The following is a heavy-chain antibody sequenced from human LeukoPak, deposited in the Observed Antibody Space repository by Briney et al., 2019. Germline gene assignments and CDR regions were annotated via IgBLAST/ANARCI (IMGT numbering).Heavy chain of an antibody. CDR3: AKVQGDCSGGSCYSEDYYFDY. CDR2: IIPIFGTA. V-gene: IGHV1-69*05. CDR1: GGTFSSYA. Sequence: ASVKVSCKASGGTFSSYAISWVRQAPGQGLEWMGRIIPIFGTANYAQKFQGRVTITTDESTSTAYMELSSLRSEDTAVYYCAKVQGDCSGGSCYSEDYYFDYWGQGTLVTVSS. J-gene: IGHJ4*02. D-gene: IGHD2-15*01.